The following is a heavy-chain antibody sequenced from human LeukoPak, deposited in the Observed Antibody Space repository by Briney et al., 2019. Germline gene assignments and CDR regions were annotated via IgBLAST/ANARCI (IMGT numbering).Heavy chain of an antibody. J-gene: IGHJ3*02. D-gene: IGHD6-19*01. CDR2: IYYSGST. CDR3: ARVSSGPDAFDI. Sequence: SETLSLTCTVSVGSISSSSYSWGWIRQPPGKGLGWIGSIYYSGSTYYNPSLKSRVTISVDTSKNQFSLKLSSVTAADTAVYYCARVSSGPDAFDIWGQGTMVTVSS. V-gene: IGHV4-39*01. CDR1: VGSISSSSYS.